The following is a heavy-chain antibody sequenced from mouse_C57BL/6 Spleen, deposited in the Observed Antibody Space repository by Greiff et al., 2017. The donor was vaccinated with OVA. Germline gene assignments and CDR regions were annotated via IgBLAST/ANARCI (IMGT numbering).Heavy chain of an antibody. Sequence: QVQLQQSDAELVKPGASVKISCKVSGYTFTDHTIHWMKQRPEQGLEWIGYIYPRDGSTKYNEKFKGKATLTADKSSSTDYMQLNSLTSEDSAVYFCARSRRITLPNWYFDVWGTGTTVTVSS. J-gene: IGHJ1*03. CDR1: GYTFTDHT. V-gene: IGHV1-78*01. CDR2: IYPRDGST. CDR3: ARSRRITLPNWYFDV. D-gene: IGHD1-1*01.